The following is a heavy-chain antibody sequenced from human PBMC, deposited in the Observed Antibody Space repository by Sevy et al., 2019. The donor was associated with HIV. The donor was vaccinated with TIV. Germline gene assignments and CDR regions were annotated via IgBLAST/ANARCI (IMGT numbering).Heavy chain of an antibody. Sequence: GGSLRLSCAASGFTFSSYAMHWVRQAPGKGLEWVAVISYDGSNKYYADSVKGRFTISRDNSKNTVYLQMNSLRAEDTAVYYCARDLYKRPPGGFDIWGQGTMVTVSS. J-gene: IGHJ3*02. CDR3: ARDLYKRPPGGFDI. D-gene: IGHD1-1*01. CDR1: GFTFSSYA. CDR2: ISYDGSNK. V-gene: IGHV3-30-3*01.